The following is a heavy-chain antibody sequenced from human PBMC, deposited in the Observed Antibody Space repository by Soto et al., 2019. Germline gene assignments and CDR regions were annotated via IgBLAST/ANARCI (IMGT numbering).Heavy chain of an antibody. CDR3: ARVGGFGATTIDY. CDR2: IYYRGSG. CDR1: GGSISSCDYY. D-gene: IGHD3-10*01. Sequence: QVQLQESGPGLVKPSQTLSLTCTVSGGSISSCDYYWVWIRQPPGKGLEWIGYIYYRGSGYYNPSLKSRVTISVDTSKHQFSLKLSSVTAADTAVYYCARVGGFGATTIDYWGQGTLVTVSS. J-gene: IGHJ4*02. V-gene: IGHV4-30-4*01.